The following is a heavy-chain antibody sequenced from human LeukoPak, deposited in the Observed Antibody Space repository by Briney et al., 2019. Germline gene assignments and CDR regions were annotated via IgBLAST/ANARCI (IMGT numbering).Heavy chain of an antibody. Sequence: ASVKVSCKASGYTFTDYYMHWVRQAPGQGLEWMGWMNPNSGGTNYAQKFQGRVTMTRDTSISTAYMELSRLRSDDTAVYYCARDPGYDILTGYLHTFDYWGQGTLVTVSS. V-gene: IGHV1-2*02. D-gene: IGHD3-9*01. CDR1: GYTFTDYY. CDR2: MNPNSGGT. CDR3: ARDPGYDILTGYLHTFDY. J-gene: IGHJ4*02.